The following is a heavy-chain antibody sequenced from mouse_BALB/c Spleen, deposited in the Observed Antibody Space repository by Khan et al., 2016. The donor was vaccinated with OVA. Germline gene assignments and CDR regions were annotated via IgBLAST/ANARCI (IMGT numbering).Heavy chain of an antibody. CDR2: ISDGGIYT. V-gene: IGHV5-4*02. J-gene: IGHJ3*01. CDR1: GFTFSDYY. D-gene: IGHD2-13*01. CDR3: ARGFYGDPFAY. Sequence: EVELVESGGGLVKPGGSLKLSCAAAGFTFSDYYMYWVRQTPEKRLEWVATISDGGIYTYSPDSVKGRFTISRDDAKNNLYLQMNSLKSEDTAMXYCARGFYGDPFAYWGQGTLVTVSA.